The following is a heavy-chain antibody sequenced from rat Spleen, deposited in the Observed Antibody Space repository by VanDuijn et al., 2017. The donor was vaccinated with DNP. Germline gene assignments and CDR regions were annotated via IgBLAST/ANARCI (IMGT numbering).Heavy chain of an antibody. CDR3: ARHYYDGSYYFDY. D-gene: IGHD1-12*02. CDR2: ISPSGGST. CDR1: GFNFNDYW. V-gene: IGHV5-25*01. J-gene: IGHJ2*01. Sequence: EVKLVESGGGLVQPGRSLKLSCAASGFNFNDYWMGWVRQAPGKGLEWVASISPSGGSTYYRDSVKGRFTVSRDNAKSTLYLQMDSLRSEDTATYYCARHYYDGSYYFDYWGQGVMVTVSS.